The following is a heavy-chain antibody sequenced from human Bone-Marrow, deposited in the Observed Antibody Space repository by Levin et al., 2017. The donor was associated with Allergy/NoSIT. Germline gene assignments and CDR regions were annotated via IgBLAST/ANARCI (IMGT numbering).Heavy chain of an antibody. V-gene: IGHV3-9*01. CDR2: ISWNSGRV. D-gene: IGHD1-7*01. J-gene: IGHJ4*02. CDR1: GFTFDDYA. Sequence: GGSLRLSCAASGFTFDDYAMHWVRQAPGKGLEWVSGISWNSGRVGYADSVKGRFTISRDNAKNSLSLQMNSLRAEDTAFYYCAKDSYAGITGNTRGLDNWGQGILVTVSS. CDR3: AKDSYAGITGNTRGLDN.